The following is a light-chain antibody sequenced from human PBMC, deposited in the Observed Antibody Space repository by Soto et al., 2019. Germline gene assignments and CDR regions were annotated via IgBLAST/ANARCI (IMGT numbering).Light chain of an antibody. Sequence: AIQMTQSPSSLSAAVGDRVTITCRASQGIGNDLGWYQEKPGKAPNLLIYAASNLQSGVPSRFSGSGSGTDFTLTISSLQPEDFATHYCLQDYNYPWTFGQGTKVEIK. J-gene: IGKJ1*01. CDR2: AAS. CDR1: QGIGND. CDR3: LQDYNYPWT. V-gene: IGKV1-6*01.